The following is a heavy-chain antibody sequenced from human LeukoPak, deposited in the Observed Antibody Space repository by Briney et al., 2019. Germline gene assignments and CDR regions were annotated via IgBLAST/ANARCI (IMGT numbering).Heavy chain of an antibody. CDR1: GFTFTNYG. Sequence: GSLGLSCTTSGFTFTNYGINWVRQAPGKGLEWVAAIWYDGSKTSYTDSVKGRFTVSRDISKNTVYLQMNGLKAEDTAVYYCARDDCSTTPCYAYWGQGTLVTVSS. D-gene: IGHD2-2*01. CDR2: IWYDGSKT. J-gene: IGHJ4*02. CDR3: ARDDCSTTPCYAY. V-gene: IGHV3-33*01.